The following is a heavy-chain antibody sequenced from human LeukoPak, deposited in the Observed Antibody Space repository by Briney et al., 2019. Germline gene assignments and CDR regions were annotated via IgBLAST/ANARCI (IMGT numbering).Heavy chain of an antibody. Sequence: GGSLRLSCAVSGITLSNYGMSWVRQAPGKGLEWVAGISDSGGRTNYADSVKGRFTISRDNPKNTLYLQMNSLRPEDTAVYFCATRGVVIRVILVGFHKEAYYFDSWGQGVLVTVSS. CDR3: ATRGVVIRVILVGFHKEAYYFDS. J-gene: IGHJ4*02. V-gene: IGHV3-23*01. CDR1: GITLSNYG. CDR2: ISDSGGRT. D-gene: IGHD3-22*01.